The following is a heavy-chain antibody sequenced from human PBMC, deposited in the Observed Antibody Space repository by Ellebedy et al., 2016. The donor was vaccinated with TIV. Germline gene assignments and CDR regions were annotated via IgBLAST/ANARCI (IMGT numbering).Heavy chain of an antibody. J-gene: IGHJ5*02. CDR1: GFTVSSNY. V-gene: IGHV3-53*01. D-gene: IGHD4-17*01. CDR2: FYAGGTT. CDR3: AVGRPNYGDFPS. Sequence: GESLKISCAVSGFTVSSNYMSWVRQAPGSVLEFVSVFYAGGTTDYVASVKGRFSISRDTSKNTLFLQMNSLRADDTAIYYCAVGRPNYGDFPSWGQGTLVTVSS.